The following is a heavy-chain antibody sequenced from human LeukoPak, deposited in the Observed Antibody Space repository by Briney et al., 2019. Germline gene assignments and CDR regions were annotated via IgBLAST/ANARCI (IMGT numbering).Heavy chain of an antibody. V-gene: IGHV4-34*01. CDR3: ARGTPNYYGSGSYFY. CDR1: GGSFSGYY. J-gene: IGHJ4*02. Sequence: SETLSLTCAVYGGSFSGYYWSWIRQPPGKGLEWIGEINHSGSTNYNPSLKSRVTISVDTSKNQFSLKLSSVTAADTAVYYYARGTPNYYGSGSYFYWGQGTLVTVSS. D-gene: IGHD3-10*01. CDR2: INHSGST.